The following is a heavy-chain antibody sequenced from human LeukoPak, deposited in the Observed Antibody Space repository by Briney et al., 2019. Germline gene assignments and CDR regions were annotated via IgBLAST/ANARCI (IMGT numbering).Heavy chain of an antibody. V-gene: IGHV3-7*01. CDR1: RFTFSSYW. CDR2: IKQDGSEK. J-gene: IGHJ5*01. CDR3: ASRPEKHSYGPNWFDS. D-gene: IGHD5-18*01. Sequence: GGSLRLSCAASRFTFSSYWMSWVRQAPGKGLEWVANIKQDGSEKYYVDSVKGRFTISRDNAKNSLYLQMNSLRAEATAVNCWASRPEKHSYGPNWFDSWGQGTLVTVSS.